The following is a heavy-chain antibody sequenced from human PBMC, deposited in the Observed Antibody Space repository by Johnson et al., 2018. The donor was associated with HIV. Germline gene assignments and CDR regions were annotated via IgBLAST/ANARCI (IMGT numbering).Heavy chain of an antibody. CDR2: ISFDGSNK. CDR3: AKESPREYQLPTDAFDI. J-gene: IGHJ3*02. V-gene: IGHV3-30*04. D-gene: IGHD2-2*01. Sequence: QVHLVESGGGVVRPGRSLRLSCAASGFTFSNYPMHWVRQAPGKGLEWVAVISFDGSNKYYTDSVTGRFTISRDNSKNTLFLQMNSLRAEDTAVYYCAKESPREYQLPTDAFDIWGQGTMVTVSS. CDR1: GFTFSNYP.